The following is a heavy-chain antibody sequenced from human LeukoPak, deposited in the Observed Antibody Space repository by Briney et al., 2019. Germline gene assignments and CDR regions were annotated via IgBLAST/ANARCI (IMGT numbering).Heavy chain of an antibody. CDR3: ARRRIPATITGSRLSSRFDS. V-gene: IGHV4-34*01. J-gene: IGHJ1*01. D-gene: IGHD5-24*01. Sequence: SETLSLTCAVYGGSFSGYYWSWIRQPPGKGLEWIGEINYTGSTDYNPSLKSRIRMSVDTSKNQLSVNLTSVTAADTAFYYCARRRIPATITGSRLSSRFDSWGQGTLVTVSS. CDR2: INYTGST. CDR1: GGSFSGYY.